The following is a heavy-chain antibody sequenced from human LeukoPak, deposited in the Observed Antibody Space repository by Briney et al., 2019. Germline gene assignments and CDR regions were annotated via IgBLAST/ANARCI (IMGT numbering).Heavy chain of an antibody. V-gene: IGHV1-69*05. CDR3: AGGPPVSVVVITQDYYYYMDV. CDR1: GGTFSSYA. D-gene: IGHD3-22*01. J-gene: IGHJ6*03. Sequence: SVKVSCKASGGTFSSYAISWVRQAPGQGLECMGGIIPIFGTANYAQKFQGRVTITTDESTSTAYMELSSLRSEDTAVYYCAGGPPVSVVVITQDYYYYMDVWGKGTTVTVSS. CDR2: IIPIFGTA.